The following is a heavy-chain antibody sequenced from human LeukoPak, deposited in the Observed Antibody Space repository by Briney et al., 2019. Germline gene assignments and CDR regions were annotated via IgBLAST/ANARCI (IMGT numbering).Heavy chain of an antibody. CDR1: GFTFSSYA. V-gene: IGHV3-23*01. CDR2: ISGSGGST. J-gene: IGHJ4*02. CDR3: AKDPMWTYYDSSGYQGVSYFDY. D-gene: IGHD3-22*01. Sequence: QPGGSLRLSCAASGFTFSSYAMSWVRQAPGKGLEWVSAISGSGGSTYYADSVKGRFTISRDNSKNTLYLQMNSLRAEDTAVYYCAKDPMWTYYDSSGYQGVSYFDYWGQGTLVTVSS.